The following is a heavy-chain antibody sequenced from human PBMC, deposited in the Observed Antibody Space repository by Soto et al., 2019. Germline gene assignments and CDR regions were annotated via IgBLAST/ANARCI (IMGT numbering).Heavy chain of an antibody. CDR2: IHGGGKSA. J-gene: IGHJ4*02. CDR1: GFTFSGYA. Sequence: EVQLLESGGDLVQPGRSLRLSCAASGFTFSGYAMSWVRQAPGKGLEWVSVIHGGGKSAYYADSLKGRLTISRDNSKNTLYLNRSSLTGKDTAVYYCAKNRGRVTTSGHFEYWGQGTLVTVSS. D-gene: IGHD3-22*01. CDR3: AKNRGRVTTSGHFEY. V-gene: IGHV3-23*01.